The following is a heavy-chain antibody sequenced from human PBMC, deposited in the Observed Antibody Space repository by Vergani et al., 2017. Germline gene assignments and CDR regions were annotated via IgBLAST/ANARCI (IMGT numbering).Heavy chain of an antibody. CDR3: ARVMYRDEASTGYRLEGMDI. J-gene: IGHJ6*02. CDR1: GGSFNTYY. D-gene: IGHD3-9*01. V-gene: IGHV4-59*13. CDR2: IYSTGST. Sequence: QVQLEESGPGLVKPSETLSLTCTVSGGSFNTYYWRWIRQSPGTGLEWIGNIYSTGSTNYNPSLNSRVTMSVDTSKNQFSLKLRSVTAADTAVYFCARVMYRDEASTGYRLEGMDIWGQGTTVTISS.